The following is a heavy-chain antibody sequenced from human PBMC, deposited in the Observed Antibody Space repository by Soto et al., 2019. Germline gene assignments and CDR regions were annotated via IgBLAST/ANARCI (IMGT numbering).Heavy chain of an antibody. D-gene: IGHD2-21*01. CDR3: AGVRGPYCGGECYPPTPNWFDP. Sequence: QLQLQESGSGLVKPSQTLSLTCAVSGGFISSGGYSWSWIRQPPGKGLEWIGSIYHSGSTYYNPSLKSRVTISVDRSKNQFSLNLSSVTAADSAVYYCAGVRGPYCGGECYPPTPNWFDPWGQGTLVTVSS. V-gene: IGHV4-30-2*01. CDR2: IYHSGST. CDR1: GGFISSGGYS. J-gene: IGHJ5*02.